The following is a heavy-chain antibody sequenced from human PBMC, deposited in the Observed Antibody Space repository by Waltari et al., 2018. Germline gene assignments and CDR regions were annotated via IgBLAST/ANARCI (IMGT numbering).Heavy chain of an antibody. V-gene: IGHV1-18*01. J-gene: IGHJ4*02. CDR3: ARRWERSGYPVYFDF. Sequence: QVELVQSGAEQKKPGASVRVSCKASGYNFSRHTITWVRQAPGQGLEWLGWNSPYGDTNYAQSLQGRVTMSTDTSTSTAYMELRSLRSDDTAIYYCARRWERSGYPVYFDFWGQGTLVTVSS. CDR2: NSPYGDT. D-gene: IGHD3-22*01. CDR1: GYNFSRHT.